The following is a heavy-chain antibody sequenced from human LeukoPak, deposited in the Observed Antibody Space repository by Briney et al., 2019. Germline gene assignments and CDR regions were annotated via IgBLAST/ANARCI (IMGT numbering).Heavy chain of an antibody. V-gene: IGHV4-59*08. CDR3: ARVARCTSCFDGDY. J-gene: IGHJ4*02. CDR1: GDSISRYY. D-gene: IGHD2-2*01. CDR2: IYYSGST. Sequence: PSDTLSLTCTVSGDSISRYYWSWIPQPPGKGLEWIGYIYYSGSTNYNPSLKSRVTISVDTSKNQFSLTLSSVTAADTAVYYCARVARCTSCFDGDYWGQGTLVTVSS.